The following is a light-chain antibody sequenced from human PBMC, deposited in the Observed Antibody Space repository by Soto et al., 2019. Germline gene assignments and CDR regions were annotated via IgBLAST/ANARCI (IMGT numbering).Light chain of an antibody. V-gene: IGKV3-15*01. J-gene: IGKJ1*01. CDR2: GAS. Sequence: EIVMTQSPASQSVSPGERATLSCRASQSVSSNLAWYQQKPGQAPRLLIYGASTRATGIPARFSGSGSGTEFTLTISSLQSEDFAVYYCQQYNSWPRAFGQGTKVDIK. CDR1: QSVSSN. CDR3: QQYNSWPRA.